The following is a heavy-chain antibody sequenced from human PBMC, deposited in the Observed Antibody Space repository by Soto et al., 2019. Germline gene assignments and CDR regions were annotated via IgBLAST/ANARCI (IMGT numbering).Heavy chain of an antibody. Sequence: SETLSLTCAVYGGSFSGYSWSWIRQPPGKGLEWIGEINHSGSTNYNPSLTGRVTISVDTSKNQFSLKLSSVTAADTAAYYCARRARSGFDRRGQGPLVTVS. CDR3: ARRARSGFDR. J-gene: IGHJ5*02. V-gene: IGHV4-34*01. CDR2: INHSGST. CDR1: GGSFSGYS.